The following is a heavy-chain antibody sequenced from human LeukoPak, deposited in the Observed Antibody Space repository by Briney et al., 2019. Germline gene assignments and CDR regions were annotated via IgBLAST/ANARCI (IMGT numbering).Heavy chain of an antibody. D-gene: IGHD3-22*01. CDR3: ARDGYYYDSSGYGNDY. V-gene: IGHV3-66*01. CDR2: IYSGGST. J-gene: IGHJ4*02. CDR1: GFTVSSNY. Sequence: GGSLRLSCAASGFTVSSNYMSWVRQAPGKGLEWVSVIYSGGSTYYADSVKGRFTISRDNSKNTLYLQMNSLRAEDTAVYYCARDGYYYDSSGYGNDYWGQGTLVTVSS.